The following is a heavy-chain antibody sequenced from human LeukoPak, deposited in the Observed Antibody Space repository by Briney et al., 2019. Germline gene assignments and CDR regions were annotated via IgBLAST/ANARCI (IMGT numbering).Heavy chain of an antibody. CDR3: ARDNTNRWAAAGTGDY. D-gene: IGHD6-13*01. Sequence: ASVKVSCKASGYTFTSYAMNWVRQAPGQGPEWMGWINTYTGNPTYAQGFTGRFVFSLDTSVSTAYLQISSLKAEDTAVYYCARDNTNRWAAAGTGDYWGQGTLVTVSS. J-gene: IGHJ4*02. CDR1: GYTFTSYA. V-gene: IGHV7-4-1*02. CDR2: INTYTGNP.